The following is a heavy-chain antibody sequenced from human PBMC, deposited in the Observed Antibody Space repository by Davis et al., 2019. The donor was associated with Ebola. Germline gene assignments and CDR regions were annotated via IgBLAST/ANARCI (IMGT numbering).Heavy chain of an antibody. CDR1: GYTLTSYY. D-gene: IGHD2-21*01. V-gene: IGHV1-46*01. J-gene: IGHJ4*02. CDR2: INPSGGST. Sequence: ASVKVSCKASGYTLTSYYMHWVRQAPGQGLEWMGIINPSGGSTSYAQKFQGRVTMTRDTSTSTVYMELSSLRSEDTAVYYCARETYCGGDCYSYYFDYWGQGTLVTVSS. CDR3: ARETYCGGDCYSYYFDY.